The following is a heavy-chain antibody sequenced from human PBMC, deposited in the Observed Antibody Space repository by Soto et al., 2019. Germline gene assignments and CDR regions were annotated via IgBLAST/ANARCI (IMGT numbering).Heavy chain of an antibody. CDR3: AXXDEHGSNCDLAY. Sequence: QVQLVQSGGGVVQPGRSLRLSCAASGFNFNTYFMHWVRQAPGKGLEWVAMIFPNGRDKEYADSVKGRFTISRDNSNXXXXXXXXXXXXXXXXXXXXAXXDEHGSNCDLAYWGQGALVTVSS. CDR2: IFPNGRDK. J-gene: IGHJ4*02. D-gene: IGHD1-26*01. V-gene: IGHV3-30*03. CDR1: GFNFNTYF.